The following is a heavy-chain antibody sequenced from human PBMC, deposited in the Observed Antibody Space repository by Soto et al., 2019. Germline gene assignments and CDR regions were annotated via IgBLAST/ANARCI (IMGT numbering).Heavy chain of an antibody. J-gene: IGHJ4*02. Sequence: SETLSLTCTVSGGSISSGDYYWSWIRQPPGKGLEWIGYIYYSGSTYYTPSLKSRVTISVDTSKNQFSLKLSSVTAADTAVYYCARDSGVGIVGATTGHGFDYWGQGTLVTVSS. V-gene: IGHV4-30-4*01. CDR2: IYYSGST. D-gene: IGHD1-26*01. CDR3: ARDSGVGIVGATTGHGFDY. CDR1: GGSISSGDYY.